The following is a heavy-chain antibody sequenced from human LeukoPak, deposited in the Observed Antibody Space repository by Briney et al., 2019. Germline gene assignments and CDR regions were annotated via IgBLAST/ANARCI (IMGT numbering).Heavy chain of an antibody. CDR2: RNSNSGNT. V-gene: IGHV1-8*01. D-gene: IGHD6-13*01. CDR3: ARGRSGDSSSWYYYYYGMDV. CDR1: GYTFTSYD. J-gene: IGHJ6*02. Sequence: ASAKVSCKSSGYTFTSYDINWVRQATGQGLEWMGRRNSNSGNTGYAKKFQGRVTMTRNTSISTAYMELSSLRSEDTAVYYCARGRSGDSSSWYYYYYGMDVWGQGTTVTVSS.